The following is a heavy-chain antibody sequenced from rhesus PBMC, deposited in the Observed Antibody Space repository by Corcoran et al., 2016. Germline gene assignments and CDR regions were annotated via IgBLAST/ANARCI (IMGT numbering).Heavy chain of an antibody. D-gene: IGHD6S26*01. CDR2: IFGGSGST. V-gene: IGHV4-127*01. J-gene: IGHJ6*01. CDR3: ARDGSHSDWSPFYGLDS. CDR1: GYSISSGYG. Sequence: QVQLQESGPGLVKPAETLSLTCVVSGYSISSGYGWGWIRPPPGKGLEGIGQIFGGSGSTYYNPSLKSRVTVSKDTSKNHFSLNLRSVTAADTAVYYCARDGSHSDWSPFYGLDSWGQGVVVTVSS.